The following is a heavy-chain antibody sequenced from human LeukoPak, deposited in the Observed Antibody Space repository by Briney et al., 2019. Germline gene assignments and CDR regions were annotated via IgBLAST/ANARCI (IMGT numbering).Heavy chain of an antibody. CDR3: AKKTYYYDTSNLGWFDP. D-gene: IGHD3-22*01. CDR2: IKQDGSET. V-gene: IGHV3-7*05. Sequence: GGSLRLSCAPSGFTFSSFWMSWVRQAPGKGVEWVANIKQDGSETYSVDSVKGRFTISRDNAKNSLYLQMNSLRAEDTALYYCAKKTYYYDTSNLGWFDPWGQGTLVTVSS. CDR1: GFTFSSFW. J-gene: IGHJ5*02.